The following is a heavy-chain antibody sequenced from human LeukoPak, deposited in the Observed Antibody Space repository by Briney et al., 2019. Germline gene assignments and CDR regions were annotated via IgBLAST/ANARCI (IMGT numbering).Heavy chain of an antibody. J-gene: IGHJ4*02. V-gene: IGHV4-59*01. CDR3: ARLPTHSSSCCYFAY. D-gene: IGHD6-13*01. CDR1: GGSFSSYY. CDR2: IYYSGST. Sequence: SETLSLTCTVSGGSFSSYYWSWIRQPPGKGLEWIGYIYYSGSTDYNPPLKSRVTISVETSKNQFSLNLSSVTAADTAVYYCARLPTHSSSCCYFAYWGQGTLVTVSS.